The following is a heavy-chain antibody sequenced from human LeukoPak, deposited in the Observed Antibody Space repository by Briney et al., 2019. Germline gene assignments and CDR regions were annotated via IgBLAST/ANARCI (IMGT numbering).Heavy chain of an antibody. V-gene: IGHV1-69*13. CDR1: GGTFSSYA. D-gene: IGHD3-10*01. J-gene: IGHJ4*02. Sequence: ASVKVSCKASGGTFSSYAISWVRQAPGQGLEWMGGIIPIFGTANYAQKFQGRVTITADGSTSTAYMELSSLRSEDTAVYYCARVRITMVRGVYSPLDYWGQGTLVTVSS. CDR3: ARVRITMVRGVYSPLDY. CDR2: IIPIFGTA.